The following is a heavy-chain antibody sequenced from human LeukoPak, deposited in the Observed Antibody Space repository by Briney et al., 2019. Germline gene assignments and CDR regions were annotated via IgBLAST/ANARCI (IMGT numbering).Heavy chain of an antibody. D-gene: IGHD3-9*01. CDR2: INPSGGST. CDR1: GYTFTSYY. CDR3: AREVIAVGDILTGYYDAFDI. V-gene: IGHV1-46*01. J-gene: IGHJ3*02. Sequence: ASVKVSCKASGYTFTSYYMHWVRQAPGQGLEWMGIINPSGGSTSYAQKFQGRVTMTRDTSTSTVYMELSSLRSEDTAVYYCAREVIAVGDILTGYYDAFDIWGQGTMVTVSS.